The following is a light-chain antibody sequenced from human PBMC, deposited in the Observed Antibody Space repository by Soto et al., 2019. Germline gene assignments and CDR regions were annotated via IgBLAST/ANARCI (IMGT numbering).Light chain of an antibody. V-gene: IGKV3-11*01. J-gene: IGKJ1*01. CDR2: DAS. CDR1: ESVSSSF. Sequence: EIVMTQSPATLSVSPGERATLSCRASESVSSSFLAWYQQKPGQAPRLLIYDASNRATGIPARFSGSGPGTDFTLTISSLEPEDFAVYYCQQRSNWPPWTFGQGTKV. CDR3: QQRSNWPPWT.